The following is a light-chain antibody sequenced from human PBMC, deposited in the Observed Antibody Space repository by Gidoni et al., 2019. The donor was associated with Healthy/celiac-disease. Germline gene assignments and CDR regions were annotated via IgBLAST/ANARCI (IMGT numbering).Light chain of an antibody. J-gene: IGKJ2*01. Sequence: DIQMTQSPSSLSASVGDRVTITCRASQSISSYLNWYQQKPGKDPKLLIYAASSLQSGVPSRFSGSRSWTDVTLTISSLQPEDFATYYCQQRARTPPYTFGQGTKLEIK. CDR2: AAS. CDR1: QSISSY. V-gene: IGKV1-39*01. CDR3: QQRARTPPYT.